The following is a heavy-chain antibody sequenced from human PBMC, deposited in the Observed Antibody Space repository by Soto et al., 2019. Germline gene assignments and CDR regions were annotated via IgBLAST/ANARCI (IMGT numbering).Heavy chain of an antibody. CDR3: ARDKITGLFDY. D-gene: IGHD2-8*02. V-gene: IGHV4-59*12. Sequence: PSETLSLTCTVSGGSIIGYYWSWIRQPPGKGLEWIGYIYHSGSTNYNPSLKSRVTISVDTSKNQFSLKLTSVTAADTAVYYCARDKITGLFDYWGQGTLVTVSS. J-gene: IGHJ4*02. CDR2: IYHSGST. CDR1: GGSIIGYY.